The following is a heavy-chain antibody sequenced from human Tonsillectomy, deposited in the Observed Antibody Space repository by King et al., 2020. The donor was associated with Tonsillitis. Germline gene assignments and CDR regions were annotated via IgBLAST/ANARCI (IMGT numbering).Heavy chain of an antibody. CDR1: GYTFSNYD. V-gene: IGHV1-8*01. D-gene: IGHD6-19*01. CDR2: MNPNSGNT. Sequence: VQLVESGAEVKKPGASVKVSYKASGYTFSNYDIHWVRQATGQGLEWMGWMNPNSGNTGYAQNFQGRLTMTRDTSISTAYMELSSLRSEDTAVYYCARGVAADYWGQGTLVTVSS. CDR3: ARGVAADY. J-gene: IGHJ4*02.